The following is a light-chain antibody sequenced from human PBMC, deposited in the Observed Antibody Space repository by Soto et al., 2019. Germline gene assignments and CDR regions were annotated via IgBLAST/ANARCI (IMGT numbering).Light chain of an antibody. V-gene: IGKV3-20*01. J-gene: IGKJ2*01. CDR3: QQYGSSLYT. Sequence: EIVLTQSPGTLSLSPGERATLSCRASQSVSSNYLAWYHQKPGQAPRLLIYGASNRATGIPDRFSGSGSGTDFSLIISRLEPEDFAVYYCQQYGSSLYTFGQGTKLEFK. CDR1: QSVSSNY. CDR2: GAS.